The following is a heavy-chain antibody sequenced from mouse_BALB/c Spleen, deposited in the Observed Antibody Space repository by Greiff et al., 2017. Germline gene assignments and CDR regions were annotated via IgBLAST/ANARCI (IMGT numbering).Heavy chain of an antibody. Sequence: QVQLQQSGAELMKPGASVKISCKATGYTFSSYWIEWVKQRPGHGLEWIGEILPGSGSTNYNEKFKGKATFTADTSSNTAYMQLSSLTSEDSAVYYCARLEGHYYAMDYWGQGTSVTVSS. CDR3: ARLEGHYYAMDY. D-gene: IGHD3-3*01. CDR2: ILPGSGST. V-gene: IGHV1-9*01. J-gene: IGHJ4*01. CDR1: GYTFSSYW.